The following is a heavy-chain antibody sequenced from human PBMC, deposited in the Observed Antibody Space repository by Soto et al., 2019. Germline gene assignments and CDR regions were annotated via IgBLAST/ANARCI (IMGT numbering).Heavy chain of an antibody. V-gene: IGHV4-31*03. Sequence: PSETLSLTCTVSGGSISSGGYYWSWIRQHPGKGLEWIGYIYYSGSTYYNPSLKSRVTISVDTSKNQFSLKLSSVTAADTAVYYCARARRINLTTPGGLDYWGQGTLVTVSS. CDR1: GGSISSGGYY. D-gene: IGHD4-17*01. CDR3: ARARRINLTTPGGLDY. J-gene: IGHJ4*02. CDR2: IYYSGST.